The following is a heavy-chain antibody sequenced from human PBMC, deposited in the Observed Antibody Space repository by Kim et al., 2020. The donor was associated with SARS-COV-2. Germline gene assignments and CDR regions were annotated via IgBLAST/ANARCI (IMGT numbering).Heavy chain of an antibody. Sequence: ASVKVSCKASGYTFTSYAMHWVRQAPGQRLEWMGWINAGNGNTKYSQKFQGRVTITRDTSASTAYMELISLRSEDTAVYYCARVPMVRRAVGFEPWGQGTLVAVSS. CDR2: INAGNGNT. J-gene: IGHJ5*02. D-gene: IGHD3-10*01. CDR1: GYTFTSYA. CDR3: ARVPMVRRAVGFEP. V-gene: IGHV1-3*01.